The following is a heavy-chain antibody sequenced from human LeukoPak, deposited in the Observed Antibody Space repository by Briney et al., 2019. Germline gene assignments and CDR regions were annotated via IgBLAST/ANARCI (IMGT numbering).Heavy chain of an antibody. D-gene: IGHD6-6*01. J-gene: IGHJ5*02. CDR2: INPNSGGT. CDR1: GYTFTGYY. CDR3: ARDPVAARLRAMAWFDP. V-gene: IGHV1-2*02. Sequence: ASVKVSCKASGYTFTGYYMHWVRQAPGQGLEWMGWINPNSGGTNYAQKFQGRVTMTRDTSISTAYMELRSLRSDDTAVYYCARDPVAARLRAMAWFDPWGQGTLVTVSS.